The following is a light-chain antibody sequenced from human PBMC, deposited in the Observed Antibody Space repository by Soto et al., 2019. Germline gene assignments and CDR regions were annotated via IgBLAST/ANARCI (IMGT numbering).Light chain of an antibody. CDR1: QTISSW. J-gene: IGKJ5*01. Sequence: DIQRNESTSTLSGSVDKRVTITCRASQTISSWFAWYQQKPGKAPKLLIYDASNLETGVPSRFSGSGSGTDFTLTISSLQPEDFATYYCQQYDSYPIPFGQVTRL. CDR2: DAS. CDR3: QQYDSYPIP. V-gene: IGKV1-5*01.